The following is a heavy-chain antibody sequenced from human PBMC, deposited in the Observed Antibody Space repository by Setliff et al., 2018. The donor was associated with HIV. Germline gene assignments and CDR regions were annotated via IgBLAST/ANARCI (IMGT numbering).Heavy chain of an antibody. CDR1: GYSFTNYG. J-gene: IGHJ3*02. CDR3: ARDDVGYCSGGSCYHLFDTFDI. D-gene: IGHD2-15*01. CDR2: ISSYNDNT. V-gene: IGHV1-18*01. Sequence: ASVKVSCKASGYSFTNYGISWVRQAPGQGLEWMGWISSYNDNTNYALNLQGRVTMATDTSTSTAYMELRSLRSDDTAVYYCARDDVGYCSGGSCYHLFDTFDIWGQGTVVTVSS.